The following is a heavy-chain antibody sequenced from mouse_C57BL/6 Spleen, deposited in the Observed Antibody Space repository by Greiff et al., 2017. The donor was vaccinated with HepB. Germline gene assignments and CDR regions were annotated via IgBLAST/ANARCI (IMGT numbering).Heavy chain of an antibody. Sequence: QVQLQQSGAELVKPGASVKLSCKASGYTFTSYWMHWVKQRPGQGLEWIGMIHPNSGSTNYNEKFKSKATLTVDKSSSTAYMQLSSLTSEDSAVYYCARSTYDYDEAYYAMDYWGQGTSVTVSS. J-gene: IGHJ4*01. V-gene: IGHV1-64*01. CDR1: GYTFTSYW. D-gene: IGHD2-4*01. CDR2: IHPNSGST. CDR3: ARSTYDYDEAYYAMDY.